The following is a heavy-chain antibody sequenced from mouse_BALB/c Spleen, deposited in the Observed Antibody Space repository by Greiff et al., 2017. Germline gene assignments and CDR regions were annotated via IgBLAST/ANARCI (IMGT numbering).Heavy chain of an antibody. CDR1: GYTFTDYE. CDR3: TRSGGYAMDY. Sequence: VKLMESGAELVRPGASVTLSCKASGYTFTDYEMHWVKQTPVHGLEWIGAIDPETGGTAYNQKFKGKATLTADKSSSTAYMELRSLTSEDSAVYYCTRSGGYAMDYWGQGTSVTVSS. V-gene: IGHV1-15*01. J-gene: IGHJ4*01. CDR2: IDPETGGT. D-gene: IGHD3-2*02.